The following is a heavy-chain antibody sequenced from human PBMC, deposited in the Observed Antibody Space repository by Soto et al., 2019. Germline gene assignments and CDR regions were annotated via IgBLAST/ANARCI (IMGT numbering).Heavy chain of an antibody. CDR2: IYTAGAT. CDR3: ARGWRRATTFDY. V-gene: IGHV3-66*01. D-gene: IGHD1-1*01. CDR1: ELIVSTNY. Sequence: EVQLMESGGGLVQPGGSLRLSCVASELIVSTNYMGWVRQAPGKGLEWVSVIYTAGATYYADSVKDRFSISRDGAKNTLYLHMDSLRVDDTAVYYCARGWRRATTFDYWGQGTLVTVSS. J-gene: IGHJ4*02.